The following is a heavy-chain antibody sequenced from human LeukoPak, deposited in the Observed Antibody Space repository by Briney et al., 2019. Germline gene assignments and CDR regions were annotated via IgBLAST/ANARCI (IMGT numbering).Heavy chain of an antibody. Sequence: PGRSLRLSCAASGFTFSSYGMHWVRQAPGQGLEWVAVISYDGSNKYYAASVKGRFTISRDNSKNTLYLQMNSLRAEDTAVYYCARDLGATNPPFDYWGQGTLVTVSS. V-gene: IGHV3-30*03. CDR2: ISYDGSNK. CDR3: ARDLGATNPPFDY. J-gene: IGHJ4*02. D-gene: IGHD1-26*01. CDR1: GFTFSSYG.